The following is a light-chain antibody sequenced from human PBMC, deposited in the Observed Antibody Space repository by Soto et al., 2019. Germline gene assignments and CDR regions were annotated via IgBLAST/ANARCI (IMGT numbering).Light chain of an antibody. CDR3: GTWDSSLSAGDVV. CDR1: SSNIGNNY. V-gene: IGLV1-51*01. J-gene: IGLJ2*01. CDR2: ANN. Sequence: QSVLTQPPSVSAAPGQKVTISCSGSSSNIGNNYVSWYQQLPGTAPKLLIYANNKRPSGIPDRFSGSKSGTSATLGITGLQTGDEADYYCGTWDSSLSAGDVVFGGGTKLTVL.